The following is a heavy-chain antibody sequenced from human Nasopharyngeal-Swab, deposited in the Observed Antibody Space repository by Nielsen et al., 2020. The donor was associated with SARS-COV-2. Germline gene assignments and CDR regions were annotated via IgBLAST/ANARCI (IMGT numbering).Heavy chain of an antibody. Sequence: GESLKISCAASGFTFSSYGMHWVRQAPGKGLEWVAVIWYDGSNKYYADSVKGRFTISRDNAKNSLYLQMNSLRAEDTAVYYCTRAAGSSGWYYWGQGTLVTVSS. CDR1: GFTFSSYG. J-gene: IGHJ4*02. CDR2: IWYDGSNK. D-gene: IGHD6-19*01. V-gene: IGHV3-33*01. CDR3: TRAAGSSGWYY.